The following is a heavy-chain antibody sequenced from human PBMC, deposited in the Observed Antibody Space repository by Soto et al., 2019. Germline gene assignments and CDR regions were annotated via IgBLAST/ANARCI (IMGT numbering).Heavy chain of an antibody. CDR3: TTGFTRLAAFDI. CDR1: GFTFSNAW. D-gene: IGHD6-6*01. J-gene: IGHJ3*02. Sequence: EVQLVESGGGLVKPGGSLRLSCAASGFTFSNAWMNWVRQAPGKGLEWVGRIKSKTDGGTTDYAAPVKGRFTISRDDSKNTLYLQMSSLKTEDPAVYYCTTGFTRLAAFDIWGQGTMVTVSS. V-gene: IGHV3-15*07. CDR2: IKSKTDGGTT.